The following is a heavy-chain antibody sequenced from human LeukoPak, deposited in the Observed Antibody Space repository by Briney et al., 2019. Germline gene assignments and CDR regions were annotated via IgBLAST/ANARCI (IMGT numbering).Heavy chain of an antibody. D-gene: IGHD4-11*01. CDR1: GGSISSYY. J-gene: IGHJ5*02. Sequence: SEILSLTCTVSGGSISSYYWSWIRQPAGKGLEWIGRIYTSGSTNYNPSLKSRVTMSVDTSKNQFSLKLSSVTAAGTAVYYCARTTATPALFDPWSQGTLVTVSS. CDR3: ARTTATPALFDP. CDR2: IYTSGST. V-gene: IGHV4-4*07.